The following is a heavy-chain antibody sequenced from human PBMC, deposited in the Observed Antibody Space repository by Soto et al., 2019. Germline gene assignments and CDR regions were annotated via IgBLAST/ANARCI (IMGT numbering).Heavy chain of an antibody. V-gene: IGHV4-61*01. J-gene: IGHJ6*02. CDR2: IYYSGST. CDR1: GGSVSSGSYY. Sequence: SETLSLTCTASGGSVSSGSYYWSWIRQPPGKGLEWIGFIYYSGSTNYNPSLKSRVTISVDTSKNQFSLKLSSVTAADTAVYYCARGEGDCSSTSCPKRIYYYYGMDVWGQGTTVTVSS. CDR3: ARGEGDCSSTSCPKRIYYYYGMDV. D-gene: IGHD2-2*01.